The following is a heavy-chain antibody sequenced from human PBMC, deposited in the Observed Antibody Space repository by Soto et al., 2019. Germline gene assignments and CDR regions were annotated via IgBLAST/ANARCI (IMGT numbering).Heavy chain of an antibody. V-gene: IGHV4-34*01. Sequence: SETLSLTCAVYGGSFSGYYWSWIRQPPGKGLEWIGEINHSGSTNYNPSLKSRVTISVDTSKNQFSLKLSSVTAADTAVYYCARVSRSYGYFDYWGQGTLVTVSS. CDR2: INHSGST. J-gene: IGHJ4*02. CDR1: GGSFSGYY. D-gene: IGHD5-18*01. CDR3: ARVSRSYGYFDY.